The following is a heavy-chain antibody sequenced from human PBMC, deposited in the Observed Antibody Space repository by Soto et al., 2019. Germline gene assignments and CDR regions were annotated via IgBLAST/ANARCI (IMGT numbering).Heavy chain of an antibody. Sequence: GGSLRLSCAASGFTFSSYAMSWVRQAPGKGLEWVSAISGSGGSTYYADSVKGRFTISRDNSKNTLYLQMNSLRAEDTAVYYCAKSTSAYYDFWSGYYSYFDYWGQGTLVTVSS. J-gene: IGHJ4*02. V-gene: IGHV3-23*01. D-gene: IGHD3-3*01. CDR3: AKSTSAYYDFWSGYYSYFDY. CDR2: ISGSGGST. CDR1: GFTFSSYA.